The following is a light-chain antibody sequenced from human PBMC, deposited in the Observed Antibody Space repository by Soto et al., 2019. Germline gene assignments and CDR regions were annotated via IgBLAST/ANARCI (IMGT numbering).Light chain of an antibody. J-gene: IGLJ2*01. Sequence: QSVLTQPPSVSEAPRQRVTISCSGSSSNIGNNAVNWYQQLPGKAPKLLIYYDDLLPSGVSDRFSGSKSGTSASRAISGLQSEDESDYYCAAWDDSLNGPVFGGGTQLTVL. CDR1: SSNIGNNA. CDR2: YDD. V-gene: IGLV1-36*01. CDR3: AAWDDSLNGPV.